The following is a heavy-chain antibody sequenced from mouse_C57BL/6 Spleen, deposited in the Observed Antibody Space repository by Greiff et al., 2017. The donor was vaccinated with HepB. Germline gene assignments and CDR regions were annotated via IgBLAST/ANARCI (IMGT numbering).Heavy chain of an antibody. CDR2: IRLKSDNYAT. V-gene: IGHV6-3*01. Sequence: EVKLVESGGGLVQPGGSMKLSCVASGFTFSNYWMNWVRQSPEKGLEWVAQIRLKSDNYATHYAESVKGRFTISRDYSKSSVYLQMNNLRAEDTGIYYCTGGLGDAMDYWGQGTSVTVSS. CDR3: TGGLGDAMDY. J-gene: IGHJ4*01. D-gene: IGHD4-1*01. CDR1: GFTFSNYW.